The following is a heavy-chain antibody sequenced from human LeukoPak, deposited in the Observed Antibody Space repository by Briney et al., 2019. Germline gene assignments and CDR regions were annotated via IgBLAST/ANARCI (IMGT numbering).Heavy chain of an antibody. J-gene: IGHJ3*02. CDR3: ARVDGSGSYGAFDI. CDR2: INPNSGGT. CDR1: GYTFTGYY. Sequence: EASVKVSCKASGYTFTGYYMHWVRQAPGQGLEWMGWINPNSGGTNYAQKFQGRVTMTRDTSISTAYMELSRLRSDDTAVYYCARVDGSGSYGAFDIWGQGTMVTVSS. V-gene: IGHV1-2*02. D-gene: IGHD3-10*01.